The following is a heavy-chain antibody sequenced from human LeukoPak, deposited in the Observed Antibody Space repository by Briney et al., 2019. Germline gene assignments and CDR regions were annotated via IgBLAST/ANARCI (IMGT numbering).Heavy chain of an antibody. V-gene: IGHV3-11*04. D-gene: IGHD1-26*01. CDR2: ISSSGSTI. J-gene: IGHJ3*02. CDR1: GFSFSDYY. Sequence: PGGSLRLSCAASGFSFSDYYMSWIRQAPGKGLEWVSYISSSGSTIYYADSVKGRFTISRDNAKNSLYLQMNSLRAEDTAVYYCARGGRSGSYLDAFDIWGQGTMVTVSS. CDR3: ARGGRSGSYLDAFDI.